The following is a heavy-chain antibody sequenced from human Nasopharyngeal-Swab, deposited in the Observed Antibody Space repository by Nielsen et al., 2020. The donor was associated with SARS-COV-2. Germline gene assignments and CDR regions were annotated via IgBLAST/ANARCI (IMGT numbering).Heavy chain of an antibody. CDR3: VRGYYTSGTFYNDAFDI. CDR2: INPSGGRT. CDR1: GYTFTHYY. J-gene: IGHJ3*02. Sequence: ASVKVSCKASGYTFTHYYIHWVRQAPGQGLEWMGFINPSGGRTDYAQKFQGRLTMTRDTSTNKVYMDLSSLRSEDTAIYYCVRGYYTSGTFYNDAFDIWGPGTGVTVSS. V-gene: IGHV1-46*01. D-gene: IGHD3-10*01.